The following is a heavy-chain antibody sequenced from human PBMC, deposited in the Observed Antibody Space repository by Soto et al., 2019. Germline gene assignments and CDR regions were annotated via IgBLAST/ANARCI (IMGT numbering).Heavy chain of an antibody. CDR2: ISAYNGNT. CDR1: GYTLTSYG. D-gene: IGHD3-10*01. CDR3: ARITDGSGTLISRAYYYYYVDV. V-gene: IGHV1-18*01. J-gene: IGHJ6*03. Sequence: ASVKVSCKASGYTLTSYGISWVRQAPGQGLEWMGWISAYNGNTNYAQKLQGRVTMTTDTSTSTAYMELRSLRSDDTAVYHCARITDGSGTLISRAYYYYYVDVWGKGTTVTVSS.